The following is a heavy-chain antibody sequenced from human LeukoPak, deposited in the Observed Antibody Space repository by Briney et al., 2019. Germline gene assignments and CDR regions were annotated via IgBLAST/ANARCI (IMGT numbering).Heavy chain of an antibody. V-gene: IGHV4-39*07. Sequence: SETLSLTCTVSGGSISSSSYYWGWIRQPPGKGLEWIGSIYYSGSTYYNPSLKSRVTISVDTSKNQFSLKLSSVTAADTAVYYCARGGGFCNSISCYFDFWGREPWSPSPQ. CDR2: IYYSGST. CDR3: ARGGGFCNSISCYFDF. J-gene: IGHJ4*02. D-gene: IGHD2-2*01. CDR1: GGSISSSSYY.